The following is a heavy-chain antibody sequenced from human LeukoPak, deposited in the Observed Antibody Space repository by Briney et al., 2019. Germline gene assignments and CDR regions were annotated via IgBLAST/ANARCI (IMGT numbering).Heavy chain of an antibody. CDR1: GGSFSGYY. CDR3: ARGLSIDGSRYNWFDP. CDR2: INHSGST. J-gene: IGHJ5*02. D-gene: IGHD3-10*01. Sequence: PSETLSLTCAVYGGSFSGYYWSWIRQPPGKGLEWIGEINHSGSTNYNPSLKSRVTISVVTSKNQVSLNLSSVTAADTAVYYCARGLSIDGSRYNWFDPWGQGTLVTVSS. V-gene: IGHV4-34*01.